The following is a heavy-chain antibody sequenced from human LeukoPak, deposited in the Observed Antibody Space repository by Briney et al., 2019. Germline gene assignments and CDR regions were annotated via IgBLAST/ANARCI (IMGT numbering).Heavy chain of an antibody. CDR1: GYSFTSYW. CDR2: IYPGDSDT. CDR3: ARRGGVERYYYYYMDV. Sequence: ESLKISCKGSGYSFTSYWIGWVRQMPGKGLEWMVIIYPGDSDTKYSPSFQGQVSISVDKSISTAYLQWSSLKASDTAMYYCARRGGVERYYYYYMDVWGKGTTVTVSS. J-gene: IGHJ6*03. V-gene: IGHV5-51*01. D-gene: IGHD2-8*02.